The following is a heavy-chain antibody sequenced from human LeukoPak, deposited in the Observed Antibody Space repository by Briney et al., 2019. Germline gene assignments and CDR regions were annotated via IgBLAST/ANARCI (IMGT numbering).Heavy chain of an antibody. V-gene: IGHV1-18*01. CDR1: GCAFTSYG. D-gene: IGHD1-26*01. J-gene: IGHJ4*02. Sequence: ASVKVSCKPSGCAFTSYGISWVRQAPGQGLEWMGWISGYSGNTYYAQKLQGRVTMTTDTSTSTAYMVLRSLRSDDTAVYYCARAHPLQYSGSYYYFDYWGQGTLVTVSS. CDR3: ARAHPLQYSGSYYYFDY. CDR2: ISGYSGNT.